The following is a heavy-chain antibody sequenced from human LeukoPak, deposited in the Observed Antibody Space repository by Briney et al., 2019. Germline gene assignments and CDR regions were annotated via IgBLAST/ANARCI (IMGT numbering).Heavy chain of an antibody. V-gene: IGHV3-30-3*01. CDR1: GFTFSNYN. J-gene: IGHJ4*02. CDR2: MSYDGSNK. D-gene: IGHD6-19*01. Sequence: GGSLRLSCAASGFTFSNYNIHWVRQAPGKGLEWVAVMSYDGSNKYYADSVKGRFTISRDNSKSTLYLQMNSLRGEDTAVYYCARETPIGWFGYWGQGTLVTVSS. CDR3: ARETPIGWFGY.